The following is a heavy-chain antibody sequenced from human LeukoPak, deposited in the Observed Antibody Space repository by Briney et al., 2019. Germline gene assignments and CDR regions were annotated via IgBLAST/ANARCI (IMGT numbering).Heavy chain of an antibody. J-gene: IGHJ6*03. D-gene: IGHD4-17*01. CDR1: GFSLSTSGMC. V-gene: IGHV2-70*11. Sequence: SGPALVKPTQPLTLTCTFSGFSLSTSGMCVSWFRQSPGKALEWLARIDWDDDKYYSTSLKTRLTISKDTSTNQVVLTMTNTDPVDTATYYCARIKTVTNYYYYYMDIWGKGTTVTVFS. CDR3: ARIKTVTNYYYYYMDI. CDR2: IDWDDDK.